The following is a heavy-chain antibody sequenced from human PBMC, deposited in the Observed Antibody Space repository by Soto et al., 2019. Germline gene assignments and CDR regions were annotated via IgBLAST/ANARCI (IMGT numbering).Heavy chain of an antibody. CDR1: GGSFSGYY. J-gene: IGHJ4*02. D-gene: IGHD1-26*01. CDR3: ASGGVGSGGYLPDY. V-gene: IGHV4-34*01. Sequence: QVQLQQWGAGLLKPSETLSLTCAVYGGSFSGYYWSWIRQPPGKGLEWMGEINHSGSTNYNTSLRGELTLSGDTSKNQCSLVLSSVAAADTAVYYWASGGVGSGGYLPDYWGQGTLVTVSS. CDR2: INHSGST.